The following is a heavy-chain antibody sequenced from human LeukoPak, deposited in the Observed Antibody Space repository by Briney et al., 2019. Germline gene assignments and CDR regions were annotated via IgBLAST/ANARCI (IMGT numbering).Heavy chain of an antibody. V-gene: IGHV3-49*04. Sequence: PGGSLRLSCTTSGFTFGDYAMSWVRQAPGEGLEWVSFIRSKAHGGTTEYAASVKGRFSSSRDDSKSIAYLQMNSLKTEDTAVYFCTRVTYYYDNSGYFHFDSWGQGSLVTVSS. D-gene: IGHD3-22*01. J-gene: IGHJ4*02. CDR1: GFTFGDYA. CDR3: TRVTYYYDNSGYFHFDS. CDR2: IRSKAHGGTT.